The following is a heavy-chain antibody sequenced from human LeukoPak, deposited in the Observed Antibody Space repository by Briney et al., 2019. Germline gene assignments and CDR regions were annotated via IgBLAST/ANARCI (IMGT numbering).Heavy chain of an antibody. CDR1: EFTFSTYG. J-gene: IGHJ4*02. CDR3: AKAGYSSSYYDY. Sequence: GGSLRLSCTASEFTFSTYGMSWVRQAPGKGLEWVSTISGSGGSTYYADSVKGRFTISRDNAKNSLYLQMNSLRVEDTAVYYCAKAGYSSSYYDYWGQGTLVTVSS. V-gene: IGHV3-23*01. D-gene: IGHD6-13*01. CDR2: ISGSGGST.